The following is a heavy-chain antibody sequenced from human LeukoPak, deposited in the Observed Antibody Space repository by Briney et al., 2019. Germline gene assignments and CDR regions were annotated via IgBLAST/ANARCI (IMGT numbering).Heavy chain of an antibody. CDR1: GLPFSNYG. Sequence: GGSLRLSCEASGLPFSNYGMHWVRQAPGKGLDWVAFIRFDGVNEYYADSVEGRFTISRDNYKNTVFLQMDSLRREDAGVYYCATPGYWGQGTLVTVSS. J-gene: IGHJ4*02. CDR3: ATPGY. V-gene: IGHV3-30*02. CDR2: IRFDGVNE.